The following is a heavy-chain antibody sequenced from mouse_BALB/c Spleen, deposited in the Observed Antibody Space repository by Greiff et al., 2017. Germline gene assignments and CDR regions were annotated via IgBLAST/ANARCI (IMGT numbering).Heavy chain of an antibody. CDR1: GYSITSGYS. J-gene: IGHJ4*01. CDR2: IHYSGST. V-gene: IGHV3-1*02. CDR3: AREVGNYAMDY. Sequence: VQLKESGPDLVKPSQSLSLTCTVTGYSITSGYSWPWIRQFPGNKLEWMGYIHYSGSTNYNPSLKNRISITRDTSKTQFFLQLNSVTTEDTATYYCAREVGNYAMDYWGQGTSVTVSS. D-gene: IGHD1-1*02.